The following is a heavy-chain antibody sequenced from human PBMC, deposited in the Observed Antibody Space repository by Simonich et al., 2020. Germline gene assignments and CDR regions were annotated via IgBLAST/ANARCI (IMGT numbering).Heavy chain of an antibody. CDR1: GYTFTGYY. V-gene: IGHV1-2*02. Sequence: QVQLVQSGAEVKKPGASVKVSCKASGYTFTGYYMHWVRKAPGKGLGWMGRINPNSGGTNYSQKFQGRVTMTRDTSISTAYMELSRLRSDDTAVYYCARVRFEAFDIWGQGTMVTVSS. CDR3: ARVRFEAFDI. J-gene: IGHJ3*02. CDR2: INPNSGGT.